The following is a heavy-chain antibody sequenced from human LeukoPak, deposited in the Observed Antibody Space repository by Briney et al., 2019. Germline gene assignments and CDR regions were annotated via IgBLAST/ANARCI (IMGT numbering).Heavy chain of an antibody. CDR2: ITPSSDTI. J-gene: IGHJ4*02. D-gene: IGHD3-3*01. V-gene: IGHV3-48*01. CDR1: GFSFSSYN. CDR3: ARVVSGVTGGDY. Sequence: GESLKISCAASGFSFSSYNMIWVRQAPGKGLECISYITPSSDTIHYADSVKGRFAVSRDNAKNLLYLQMNSLRVEDTALYYCARVVSGVTGGDYWGQGTLVSVSS.